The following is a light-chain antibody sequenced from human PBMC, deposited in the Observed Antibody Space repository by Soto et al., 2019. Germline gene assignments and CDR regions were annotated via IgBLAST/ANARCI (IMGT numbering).Light chain of an antibody. CDR3: QQYNAYSTWT. Sequence: DIQMTQSPSTLSASVVDTVTITCLASESIDNWLAWYQQKPGKAPKLLIYDASNLESGVPSRFSGSGSGTEFTLTISSLQPDDFAIYYCQQYNAYSTWTFGPGTKVDIK. CDR1: ESIDNW. V-gene: IGKV1-5*01. J-gene: IGKJ1*01. CDR2: DAS.